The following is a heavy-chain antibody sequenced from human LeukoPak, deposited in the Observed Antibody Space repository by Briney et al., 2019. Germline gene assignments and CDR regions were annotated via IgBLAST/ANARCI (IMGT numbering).Heavy chain of an antibody. V-gene: IGHV3-23*01. CDR2: ISGSGGST. Sequence: GGSLRLSCAASGFTFSSYAMNWVRQAPGKGLEWVSAISGSGGSTFHADSVKGRFTISRDNSKNTLYLQMNSLRAEDTAVYYCAKDRSALIVVAGTTDYWGQGALVTVSS. J-gene: IGHJ4*02. D-gene: IGHD6-19*01. CDR3: AKDRSALIVVAGTTDY. CDR1: GFTFSSYA.